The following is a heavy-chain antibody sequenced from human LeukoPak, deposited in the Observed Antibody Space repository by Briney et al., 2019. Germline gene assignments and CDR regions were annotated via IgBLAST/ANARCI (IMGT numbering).Heavy chain of an antibody. D-gene: IGHD1-1*01. CDR3: ATRSTGTKFDY. CDR1: GGTFSSYD. J-gene: IGHJ4*02. Sequence: PVKVSCKASGGTFSSYDISWVRQAPGQGLEWMGGIIPIFGTANYAQKFQGRATITADKSTSTAYMELSSLRSEDTAVYYCATRSTGTKFDYWGQGTLVTVSS. CDR2: IIPIFGTA. V-gene: IGHV1-69*06.